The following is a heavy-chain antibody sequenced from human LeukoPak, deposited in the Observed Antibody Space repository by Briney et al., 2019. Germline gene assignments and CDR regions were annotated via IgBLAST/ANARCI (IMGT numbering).Heavy chain of an antibody. Sequence: GGSLRLSCAASGFTFSSYAMSWVRQAPGKGLEWVSAISGSGGSTYYADSVKGRFTISRDNSKNTLYLQMNSLRAEDTAVYYCAKVFRALAFEELLLYDYWGQGTLVTVSS. V-gene: IGHV3-23*01. CDR2: ISGSGGST. D-gene: IGHD3-10*01. CDR1: GFTFSSYA. CDR3: AKVFRALAFEELLLYDY. J-gene: IGHJ4*02.